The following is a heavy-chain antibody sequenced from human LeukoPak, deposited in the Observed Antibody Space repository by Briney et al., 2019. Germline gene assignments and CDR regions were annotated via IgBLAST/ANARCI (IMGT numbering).Heavy chain of an antibody. V-gene: IGHV1-24*01. CDR1: GYTLTELS. CDR2: FDPEDGET. Sequence: ASVKVSCKVSGYTLTELSMHWVRQAPGKGLEWMGGFDPEDGETIYAQKFQGRVTMTEDTSTDTAYMELSSLRSEDTAVYYCATAFQVAATYGYWGQGTLVTVSS. CDR3: ATAFQVAATYGY. J-gene: IGHJ4*02. D-gene: IGHD2-15*01.